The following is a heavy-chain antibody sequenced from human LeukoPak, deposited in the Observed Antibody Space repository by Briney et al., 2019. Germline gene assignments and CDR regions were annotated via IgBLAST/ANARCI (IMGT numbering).Heavy chain of an antibody. CDR3: ARGRGVRGPWDY. J-gene: IGHJ4*02. CDR1: GGSFSGYY. CDR2: INHSGST. Sequence: SETLSLTCAVYGGSFSGYYWSWIRQPPGKGLEWIGEINHSGSTNYNPSLKSRVTISVDTSKNQFSLKLSSVTAADTAVYYRARGRGVRGPWDYWGQGTLVTVSS. D-gene: IGHD3-10*01. V-gene: IGHV4-34*01.